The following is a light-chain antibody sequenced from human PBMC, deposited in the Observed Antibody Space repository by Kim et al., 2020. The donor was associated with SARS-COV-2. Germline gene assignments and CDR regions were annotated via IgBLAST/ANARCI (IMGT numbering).Light chain of an antibody. J-gene: IGLJ2*01. CDR2: GDS. V-gene: IGLV1-44*01. Sequence: PRQSYTLCCAGSSNIIDSNAVAWYQQHPGTAPRHLIYGDSQRPLGVPDRFSGSKSGSTASLAISGLQSEDEGDYYCASCDDSLFVLFGGGTQLTVL. CDR3: ASCDDSLFVL. CDR1: SNIIDSNA.